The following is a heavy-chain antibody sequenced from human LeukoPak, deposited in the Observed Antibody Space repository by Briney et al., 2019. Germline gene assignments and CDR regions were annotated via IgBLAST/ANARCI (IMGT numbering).Heavy chain of an antibody. CDR1: GGSITTSNYY. J-gene: IGHJ4*02. CDR2: IYYSGST. CDR3: AKSGGYGLIDY. Sequence: NPSETLSLTCTVSGGSITTSNYYWGWIRQPPGKGLEWIGNIYYSGSTYYNPSLKSRVTMSVDTSKNQFSLRLNSVTAADTAMYYCAKSGGYGLIDYWGQGTRVTVSS. D-gene: IGHD1-26*01. V-gene: IGHV4-39*01.